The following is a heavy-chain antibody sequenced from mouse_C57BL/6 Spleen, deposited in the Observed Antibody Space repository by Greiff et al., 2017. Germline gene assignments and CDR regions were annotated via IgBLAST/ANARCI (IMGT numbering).Heavy chain of an antibody. V-gene: IGHV14-2*01. CDR1: GFNIKDYY. CDR3: ARERSYYSNCGFAY. Sequence: DVKLQESGAELVKPGASVKLSCTASGFNIKDYYMHWVKQRPEQGLEWIGRIDPEDGETKYAPKFTGKATITADPSSNTSYLQLSSLTTEDTAVYYCARERSYYSNCGFAYWGQGTLVTVSA. J-gene: IGHJ3*01. D-gene: IGHD2-5*01. CDR2: IDPEDGET.